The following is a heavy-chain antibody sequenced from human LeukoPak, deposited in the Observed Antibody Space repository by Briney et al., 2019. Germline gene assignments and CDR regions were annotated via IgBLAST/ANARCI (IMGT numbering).Heavy chain of an antibody. CDR2: IYPGDSDT. Sequence: GESLEISLNGSGYTFTNYYIAWGRPRPGKGLEWMGIIYPGDSDTRYSPSFQGQVTISADKSISTAYLQWSSLKASDTAMYYCARVVADNWFDHWGQGTLVTVSS. V-gene: IGHV5-51*01. J-gene: IGHJ5*02. CDR3: ARVVADNWFDH. D-gene: IGHD2-15*01. CDR1: GYTFTNYY.